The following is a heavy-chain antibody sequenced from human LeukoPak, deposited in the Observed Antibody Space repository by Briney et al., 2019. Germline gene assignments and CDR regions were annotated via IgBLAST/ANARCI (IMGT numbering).Heavy chain of an antibody. CDR1: GFTFNDYA. CDR2: ISWNSGSI. V-gene: IGHV3-9*01. D-gene: IGHD3-22*01. J-gene: IGHJ3*02. CDR3: AKGRYYYDSSGYYSGAFDI. Sequence: PGRSLRLSCAASGFTFNDYAMHWVRQAPGKGLEWVSGISWNSGSIDYADSVKGRFTISRDNAKNSLYLQMNSLRAEDTALYYCAKGRYYYDSSGYYSGAFDIWGQGAMVTVSS.